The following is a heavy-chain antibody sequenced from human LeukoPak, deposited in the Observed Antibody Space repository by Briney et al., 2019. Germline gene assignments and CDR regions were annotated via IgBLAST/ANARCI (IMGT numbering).Heavy chain of an antibody. Sequence: ASETLSLTCAVSGGSISSSNWWSWVRQPPGKGLEWIGEIYHSGSTNYNPSLKSRVTISVDKSKNQFSLKLSSVTAADTAVYYCARGSFPNPFEMATILDYWGQGTLVTVSS. CDR3: ARGSFPNPFEMATILDY. V-gene: IGHV4-4*02. J-gene: IGHJ4*02. CDR2: IYHSGST. CDR1: GGSISSSNW. D-gene: IGHD5-24*01.